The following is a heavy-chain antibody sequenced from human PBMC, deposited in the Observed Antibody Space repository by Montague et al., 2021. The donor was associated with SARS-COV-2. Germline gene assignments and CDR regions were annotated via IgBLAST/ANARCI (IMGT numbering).Heavy chain of an antibody. CDR3: ARAYYGVNDAFDI. V-gene: IGHV4-61*03. Sequence: SETLSLTCTVSGGSVNSGSLYWSWIRQPPGKGLEWIGYLHYGGSINSNPSLKSRITISVDTSKNDLSLKLSSVTAADTAVYFCARAYYGVNDAFDIWGHGIMVTVSS. J-gene: IGHJ3*02. CDR1: GGSVNSGSLY. CDR2: LHYGGSI. D-gene: IGHD2/OR15-2a*01.